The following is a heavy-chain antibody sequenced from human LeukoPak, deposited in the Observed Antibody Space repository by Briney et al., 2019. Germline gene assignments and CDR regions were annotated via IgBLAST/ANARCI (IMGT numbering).Heavy chain of an antibody. CDR1: GFTFSSYW. J-gene: IGHJ6*03. Sequence: GGSLRLSCAASGFTFSSYWMHWVRQTPGKGLIYISRINNDGSSANYADSVRGRFTISRDNAENTLYLQMNSLRAEDTAVYYCARDRPYGSGTYYMDVWGKGTTVTVSS. CDR3: ARDRPYGSGTYYMDV. D-gene: IGHD3-10*01. V-gene: IGHV3-74*01. CDR2: INNDGSSA.